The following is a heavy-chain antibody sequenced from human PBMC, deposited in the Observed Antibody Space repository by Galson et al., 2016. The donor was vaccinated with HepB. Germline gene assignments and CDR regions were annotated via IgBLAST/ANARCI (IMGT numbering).Heavy chain of an antibody. D-gene: IGHD2-2*01. J-gene: IGHJ6*04. CDR2: ISRSGDST. Sequence: SLRLSCAASGFTFRNYGMTWVRQAPGKGLEVVSSISRSGDSTDYADSVKGRFTISRDSFKNTLSLQMNSLTADDTAIYYCVQGSTAPAVWGKGTTVTVSS. V-gene: IGHV3-23*01. CDR1: GFTFRNYG. CDR3: VQGSTAPAV.